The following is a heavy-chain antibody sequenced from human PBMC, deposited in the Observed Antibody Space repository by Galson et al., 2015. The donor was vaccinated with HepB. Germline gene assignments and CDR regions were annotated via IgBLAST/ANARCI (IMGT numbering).Heavy chain of an antibody. CDR2: ISAHSGNT. Sequence: SVKVSCKASGYKFTDNGISWGRQAPGQGLEWLGWISAHSGNTNFAQRLQGRVTMTRDTSTSTAYMELRRLRSDDTAVYYCARDRSHSLDFWGQGTLVTVSS. CDR3: ARDRSHSLDF. CDR1: GYKFTDNG. V-gene: IGHV1-18*04. J-gene: IGHJ4*02. D-gene: IGHD6-6*01.